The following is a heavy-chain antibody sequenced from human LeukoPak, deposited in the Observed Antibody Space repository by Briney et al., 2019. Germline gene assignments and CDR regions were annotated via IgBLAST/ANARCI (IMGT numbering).Heavy chain of an antibody. J-gene: IGHJ4*02. CDR2: INHSGST. D-gene: IGHD3-10*01. V-gene: IGHV4-34*01. CDR1: GGSFSGYY. Sequence: SETLSLTCAVYGGSFSGYYWSWIRQPPGKGLEWIGEINHSGSTNYNPSLKSRVTISVDTSKNQFSLKLSSVTAADTAVYYCARGPSYTGRIAFFADSWAQGPRVTVSS. CDR3: ARGPSYTGRIAFFADS.